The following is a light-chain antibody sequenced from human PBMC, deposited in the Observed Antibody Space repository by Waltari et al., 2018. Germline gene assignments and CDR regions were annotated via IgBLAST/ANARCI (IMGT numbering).Light chain of an antibody. CDR1: QRLSGD. CDR3: QQSFNRPPT. Sequence: DIDMTQSPSSLSASVADRVTITCRASQRLSGDLHWYQQKPGRAPRLLIFAASNLESGVPARFSGSGSGTDFTLTISSLQPEDFATYYCQQSFNRPPTFGGGTKVEVK. CDR2: AAS. J-gene: IGKJ4*01. V-gene: IGKV1-39*01.